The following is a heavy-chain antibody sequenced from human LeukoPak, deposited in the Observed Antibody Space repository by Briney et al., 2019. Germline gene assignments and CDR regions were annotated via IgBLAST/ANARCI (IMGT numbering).Heavy chain of an antibody. CDR2: IYYSGST. CDR3: ARDKPGRTVVTRNYWYFDL. D-gene: IGHD4-23*01. V-gene: IGHV4-39*07. J-gene: IGHJ2*01. Sequence: SETLSLTCTVSGGSISSSSYYWGWIRQPPGKGLEWIGSIYYSGSTYYNPSLKSRVTISVDTSKNQFSLKLSSVTAADTAVYYCARDKPGRTVVTRNYWYFDLWGRGTLVTVSS. CDR1: GGSISSSSYY.